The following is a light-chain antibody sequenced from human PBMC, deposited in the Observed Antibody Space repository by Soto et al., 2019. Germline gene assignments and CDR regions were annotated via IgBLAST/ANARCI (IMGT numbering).Light chain of an antibody. CDR3: QQYGSSPVS. J-gene: IGKJ2*03. CDR1: QSVSSTN. Sequence: EIVLTQSPGTLSLSPGESATLSCRASQSVSSTNLAWYQQKPGQSPRLVMFGASSRATGIPDRFSGSGSGTDFTLTISRLEPEDFAVYYCQQYGSSPVSFGQGTKPEIK. CDR2: GAS. V-gene: IGKV3-20*01.